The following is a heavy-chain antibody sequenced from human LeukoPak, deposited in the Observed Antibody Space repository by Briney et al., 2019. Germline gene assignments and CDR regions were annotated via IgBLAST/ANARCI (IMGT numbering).Heavy chain of an antibody. D-gene: IGHD4-17*01. Sequence: GGSLRLSCAASGFTVSSNYMSWVRQAPGKGLEWVSVIYSGGNTYYADSVKGRFTISRDNSKNTLYLQMSSLRAEDTAVYYCARDADYGVYDYWGQGTLVTVSS. V-gene: IGHV3-53*01. CDR2: IYSGGNT. CDR1: GFTVSSNY. CDR3: ARDADYGVYDY. J-gene: IGHJ4*02.